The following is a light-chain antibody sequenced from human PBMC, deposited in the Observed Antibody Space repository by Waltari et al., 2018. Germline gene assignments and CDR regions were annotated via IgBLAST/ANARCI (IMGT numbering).Light chain of an antibody. CDR3: SSYAGSNTWV. J-gene: IGLJ3*02. Sequence: QSALTQPPSASGSPGQSVTISCTGTSIDVGGYHYVSWYQHHPGKAPKFMIYEVSKRPSGVPDRFSGSKSGNTASLTVSGLQAEDEADYYCSSYAGSNTWVFGGGTKLTVL. V-gene: IGLV2-8*01. CDR2: EVS. CDR1: SIDVGGYHY.